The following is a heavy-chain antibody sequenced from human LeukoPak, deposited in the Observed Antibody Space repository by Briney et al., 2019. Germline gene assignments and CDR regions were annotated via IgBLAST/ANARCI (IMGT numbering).Heavy chain of an antibody. V-gene: IGHV3-30*18. J-gene: IGHJ3*02. CDR3: AKFVVVPAAWDAFDI. CDR1: GFTFSSYG. Sequence: GRSLRLSCAASGFTFSSYGMHWVRQAPGKGLEWVAVISYDGSNKYYADSVKGRFTFSRDNSKNTLYLQMNSLRAEDTAVYYCAKFVVVPAAWDAFDIWGQGTMVTVSS. CDR2: ISYDGSNK. D-gene: IGHD2-2*01.